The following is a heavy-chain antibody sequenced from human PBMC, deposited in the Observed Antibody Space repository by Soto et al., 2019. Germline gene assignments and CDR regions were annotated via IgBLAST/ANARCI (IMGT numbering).Heavy chain of an antibody. Sequence: EVQLLESGGGLVQPGGSLRLSCAASGFTFSSYAMNWVRQAPGKGLEWVSAISGSGGSTYYADSVKGRFTISRHNTKNTLYLQMNSLRAEDTAVYYCAKDRGRYSSSWYDYWGQGTLVTVSS. CDR1: GFTFSSYA. CDR2: ISGSGGST. J-gene: IGHJ4*02. V-gene: IGHV3-23*01. D-gene: IGHD6-13*01. CDR3: AKDRGRYSSSWYDY.